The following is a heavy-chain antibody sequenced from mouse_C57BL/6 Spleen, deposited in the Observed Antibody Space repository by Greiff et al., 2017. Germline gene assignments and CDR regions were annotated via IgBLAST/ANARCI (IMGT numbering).Heavy chain of an antibody. Sequence: QVQLQQSGAELMKPGASVKLSCKATGYTFTGYWIEWVKQRPGHGLEWIGEILPGSGSTNYNEKFKGKATFTADTSSNTAYMQLSSLTTEYSAIYYCARYYYGSSGDVSDDWGQGTTLTVSS. D-gene: IGHD1-1*01. J-gene: IGHJ2*01. CDR1: GYTFTGYW. CDR2: ILPGSGST. CDR3: ARYYYGSSGDVSDD. V-gene: IGHV1-9*01.